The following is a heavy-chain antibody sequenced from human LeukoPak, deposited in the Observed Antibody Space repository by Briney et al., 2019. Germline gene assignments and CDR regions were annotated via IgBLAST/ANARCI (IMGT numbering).Heavy chain of an antibody. CDR1: GYTFTGYY. CDR3: ATGGSSWYVRGSWFDP. V-gene: IGHV1-2*02. Sequence: ASVKVSCKASGYTFTGYYMHWVRQAPGQGLEWMRWINPNSGGTNYAQKVQGRVTMTRDTSISTAYMELSRLRSDDTAVYYCATGGSSWYVRGSWFDPWGQGTLVTVSS. CDR2: INPNSGGT. J-gene: IGHJ5*02. D-gene: IGHD6-13*01.